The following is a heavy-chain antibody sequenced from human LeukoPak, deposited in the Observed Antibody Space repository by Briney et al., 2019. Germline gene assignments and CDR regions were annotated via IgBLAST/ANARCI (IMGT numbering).Heavy chain of an antibody. CDR2: IYYSGST. J-gene: IGHJ6*02. CDR1: GGSISSYY. Sequence: PSETLSLTCTVSGGSISSYYWSWIRQPPGKGLEWIGYIYYSGSTNYNPSLKSRVTISVDTSKNQFSLKLSSVTAADTAVYYCALGNHCSSTSCRRRYYYYYGMDVWGQGTTVTVSS. D-gene: IGHD2-2*01. CDR3: ALGNHCSSTSCRRRYYYYYGMDV. V-gene: IGHV4-59*01.